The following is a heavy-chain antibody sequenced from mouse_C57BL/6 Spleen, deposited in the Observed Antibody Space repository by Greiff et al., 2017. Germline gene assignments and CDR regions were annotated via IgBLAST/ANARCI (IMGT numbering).Heavy chain of an antibody. CDR3: VIYYYGSSYYAMDY. Sequence: VQLQQPGAELVKPGASVKLSCKASGYTFTSYWMQWVKQRPGQGLEWIGEIDPSDSYTNYNQKFKGKATLTVDTSSSTAYMQLSSLTSEDSAVYYCVIYYYGSSYYAMDYWGQGTSVTVSS. D-gene: IGHD1-1*01. J-gene: IGHJ4*01. CDR2: IDPSDSYT. V-gene: IGHV1-50*01. CDR1: GYTFTSYW.